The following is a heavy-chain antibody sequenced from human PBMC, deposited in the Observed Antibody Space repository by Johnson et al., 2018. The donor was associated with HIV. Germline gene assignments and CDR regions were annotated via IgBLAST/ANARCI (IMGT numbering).Heavy chain of an antibody. Sequence: QVLLVESGGGVVQPGRSLRLSCAASGFTFSTYAIHWVRQAPGKGLEWLALLSYAGINKYSADSVKVRFSISRDNSRNTLYLQMGSLRPEDTAVYFCARVGVSGYDLAAFDIWGQGTMVTVSA. J-gene: IGHJ3*02. CDR1: GFTFSTYA. V-gene: IGHV3-30-3*01. CDR3: ARVGVSGYDLAAFDI. D-gene: IGHD5-12*01. CDR2: LSYAGINK.